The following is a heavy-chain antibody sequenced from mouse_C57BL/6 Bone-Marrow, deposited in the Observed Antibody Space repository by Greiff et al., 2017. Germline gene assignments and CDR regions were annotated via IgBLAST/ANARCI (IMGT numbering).Heavy chain of an antibody. Sequence: QVHVKQSGPELVKPGASVKISCKASGYAFSSSWMNWVKQRPGKGLEWIGRIYPGDGDTNYNGKFKGKATLTADNSSSTAYMQLSSLTSEDSAVYFCARSGYDYGGCAYWGQGTLVTVSA. V-gene: IGHV1-82*01. J-gene: IGHJ3*01. CDR2: IYPGDGDT. CDR3: ARSGYDYGGCAY. D-gene: IGHD2-4*01. CDR1: GYAFSSSW.